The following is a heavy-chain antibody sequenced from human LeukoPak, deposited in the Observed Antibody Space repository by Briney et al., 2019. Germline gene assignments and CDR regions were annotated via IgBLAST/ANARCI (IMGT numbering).Heavy chain of an antibody. V-gene: IGHV4-39*02. J-gene: IGHJ3*02. Sequence: SETLSLTCTVSGGSISSSSYYWGWIRQPPGKGLEWIGSIYYSGSTYYNPSLKSRVTISVDTSKNQFSLKLSSVTAADTAVYYCARDRSGSYSDAFDIWGQGTMVTVSS. CDR3: ARDRSGSYSDAFDI. D-gene: IGHD1-26*01. CDR1: GGSISSSSYY. CDR2: IYYSGST.